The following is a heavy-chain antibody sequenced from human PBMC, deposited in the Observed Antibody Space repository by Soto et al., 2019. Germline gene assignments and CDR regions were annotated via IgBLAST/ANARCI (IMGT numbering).Heavy chain of an antibody. J-gene: IGHJ6*02. CDR3: ARSTVGAVNYYYYYGMDV. CDR1: GGTFSSYA. D-gene: IGHD1-26*01. Sequence: QVQLVQSGAEVKKPGSSVKVSCKASGGTFSSYAISWVRQAPGQGLEWMRGIIPIFGTANYAQKFQGRVTITADESTSTAYMELSSLRSEDTAVYHCARSTVGAVNYYYYYGMDVWGQGTTVTVSS. CDR2: IIPIFGTA. V-gene: IGHV1-69*01.